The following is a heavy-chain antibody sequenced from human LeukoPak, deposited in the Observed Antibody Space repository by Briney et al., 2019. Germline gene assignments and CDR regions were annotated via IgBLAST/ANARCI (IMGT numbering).Heavy chain of an antibody. V-gene: IGHV3-21*01. CDR1: GFTFSSYS. CDR3: ARGPNYYASSGYPIYYYYYGMDV. J-gene: IGHJ6*02. CDR2: ISSSSSYI. Sequence: PSVSLSLSCSASGFTFSSYSMNWVRQAPGKGLEWVSSISSSSSYIYYPDSVKGRFTISRDNAKNSLYLQMNSLRAADTAVYYCARGPNYYASSGYPIYYYYYGMDVWGQGTTVTVSS. D-gene: IGHD3-22*01.